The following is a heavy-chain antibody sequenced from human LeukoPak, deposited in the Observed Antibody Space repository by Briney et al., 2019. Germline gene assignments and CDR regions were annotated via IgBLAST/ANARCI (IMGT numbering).Heavy chain of an antibody. CDR2: IFYSGST. Sequence: SETLSLTCTVSGGSISSNSYFWGWIRQPPGKGLEWIGSIFYSGSTYYNPSLNSRVTISIDTSKNQFSLRLISVTAADTAVYYGARQMKTVTADYWGQGTLVTVSS. V-gene: IGHV4-39*01. J-gene: IGHJ4*02. CDR3: ARQMKTVTADY. CDR1: GGSISSNSYF. D-gene: IGHD2-21*02.